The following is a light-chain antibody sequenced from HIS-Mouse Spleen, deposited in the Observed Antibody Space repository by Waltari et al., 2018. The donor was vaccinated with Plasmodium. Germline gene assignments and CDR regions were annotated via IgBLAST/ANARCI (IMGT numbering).Light chain of an antibody. V-gene: IGLV3-10*01. Sequence: SYELTQPPSVSVSPGQTARITCSGDALPQKYAYLYQQKSGQAPVLVIYEDSQRPSGIPEGFSGSSSVTMATLTISGAQVEDEADYYCYSTDSSGNHRVFGGGTKLTVL. CDR3: YSTDSSGNHRV. CDR1: ALPQKY. J-gene: IGLJ3*02. CDR2: EDS.